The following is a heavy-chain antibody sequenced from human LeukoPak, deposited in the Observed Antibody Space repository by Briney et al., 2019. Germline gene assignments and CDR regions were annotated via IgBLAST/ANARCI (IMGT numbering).Heavy chain of an antibody. CDR3: ARLRNYDSSGYYFEIDY. Sequence: GGSLRLSCTASGFTFNNYGMSWVRQAPGKGLEWVSGINWNAVRVGYEDSVKGRFTISRDNAKNSLYLQMNSLRAEDTAFYYCARLRNYDSSGYYFEIDYWGQGTLVTVSS. CDR2: INWNAVRV. J-gene: IGHJ4*02. V-gene: IGHV3-20*04. D-gene: IGHD3-22*01. CDR1: GFTFNNYG.